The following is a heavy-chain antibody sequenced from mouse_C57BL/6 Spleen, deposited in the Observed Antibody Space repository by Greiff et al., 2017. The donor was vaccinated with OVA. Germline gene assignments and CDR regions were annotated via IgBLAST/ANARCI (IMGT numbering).Heavy chain of an antibody. CDR1: GYTFTDYN. D-gene: IGHD3-3*01. J-gene: IGHJ2*01. CDR3: ARKKDVGYFDY. CDR2: INPNNGGT. V-gene: IGHV1-22*01. Sequence: EVQLQQFGPELVKPGASVKMSCKASGYTFTDYNMHWVKQSHGKSLEWIGYINPNNGGTSYNQKFKGKATLTVNKSSSTAYMELRSLTSEDSAVYYCARKKDVGYFDYWGQGTTLTVSS.